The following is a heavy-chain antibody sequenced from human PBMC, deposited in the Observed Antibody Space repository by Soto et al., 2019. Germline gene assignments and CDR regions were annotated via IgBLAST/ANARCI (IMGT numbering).Heavy chain of an antibody. J-gene: IGHJ4*02. CDR1: GFTFSSYW. Sequence: GGSLRLSCAASGFTFSSYWMSWVRQAPGKGLEWVANIKQDGSEKYYVDSVKGRFTISRDNAKNSLFLQMNSLRAEDTAVYYCAREGSLQSFAYWGQGTLVTASS. CDR3: AREGSLQSFAY. CDR2: IKQDGSEK. D-gene: IGHD4-17*01. V-gene: IGHV3-7*05.